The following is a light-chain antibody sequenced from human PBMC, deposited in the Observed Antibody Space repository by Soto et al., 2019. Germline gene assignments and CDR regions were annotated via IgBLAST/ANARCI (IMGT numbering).Light chain of an antibody. J-gene: IGKJ4*01. Sequence: EIVLTQSPATLSLSPGERATLSCRASQSVSSYLAWYQQKPGQAPRLLIFDTSRRATGIPARFSGSGSGTDDTLTISSLDAEDFAVYYWQQRYNCPLTFGGGTKVEIK. CDR2: DTS. V-gene: IGKV3-11*01. CDR3: QQRYNCPLT. CDR1: QSVSSY.